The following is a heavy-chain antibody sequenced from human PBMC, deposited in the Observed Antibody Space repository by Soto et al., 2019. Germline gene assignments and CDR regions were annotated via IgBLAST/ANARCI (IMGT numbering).Heavy chain of an antibody. D-gene: IGHD3-22*01. Sequence: QVQLVESGGGVVQPGRSLRLSCAASGFTFSNYGIHWVRQAPGKGLEWVAVISSDGSYKYYGDSVKGRFTISRDNSKNTLYLQMNSLRAEDTAVYYCAKGLNYYDQVRLGFQHWGQGTLVTVSS. J-gene: IGHJ1*01. CDR3: AKGLNYYDQVRLGFQH. V-gene: IGHV3-30*18. CDR1: GFTFSNYG. CDR2: ISSDGSYK.